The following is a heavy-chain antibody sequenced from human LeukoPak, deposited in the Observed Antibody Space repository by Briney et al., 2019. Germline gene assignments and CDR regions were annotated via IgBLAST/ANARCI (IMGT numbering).Heavy chain of an antibody. CDR3: ARDGDYYGSGSYGD. Sequence: SETLSLTCTVSGGSISSYYWSWIRQPAGKGLEWMGRIYTSGSTNYNPSLKSRVTMSVDTSKNQFSLKLSSVTAADTAVYYCARDGDYYGSGSYGDWGQGTLVTVSS. D-gene: IGHD3-10*01. CDR2: IYTSGST. V-gene: IGHV4-4*07. CDR1: GGSISSYY. J-gene: IGHJ4*02.